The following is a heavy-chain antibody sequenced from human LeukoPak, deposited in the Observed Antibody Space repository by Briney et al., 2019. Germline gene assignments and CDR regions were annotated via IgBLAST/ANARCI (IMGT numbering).Heavy chain of an antibody. CDR1: VVTFSGYY. J-gene: IGHJ4*01. Sequence: SETLSLSCAVYVVTFSGYYLSWIRQAPGKGLVWVGEINHIGSTNYSPSLKSRVTISVDTSKNQFSLKLSSMTAADTAVYYCARGRIAARLGMDYWGQGTLVTVPS. CDR2: INHIGST. V-gene: IGHV4-34*01. CDR3: ARGRIAARLGMDY. D-gene: IGHD6-6*01.